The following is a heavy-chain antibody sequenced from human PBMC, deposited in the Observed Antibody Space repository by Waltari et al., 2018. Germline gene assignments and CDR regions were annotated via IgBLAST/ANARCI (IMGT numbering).Heavy chain of an antibody. Sequence: QVQLQESGPGLVKSSETLSLTCTVSGVPVSGYFWNWIRQAPGKGPEWIGYIRHTGDTKQNPSLKSRVTMSVETSRNDFSLRLSSVTAADTAVYYCALWESGWRAFRFWGQGTLGTVSS. D-gene: IGHD6-19*01. CDR2: IRHTGDT. J-gene: IGHJ4*03. CDR1: GVPVSGYF. CDR3: ALWESGWRAFRF. V-gene: IGHV4-59*08.